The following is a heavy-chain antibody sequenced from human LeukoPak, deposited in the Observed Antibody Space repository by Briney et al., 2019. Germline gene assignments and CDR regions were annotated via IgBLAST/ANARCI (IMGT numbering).Heavy chain of an antibody. J-gene: IGHJ4*02. D-gene: IGHD3-22*01. V-gene: IGHV1-69*13. CDR2: IIPIFGTA. Sequence: GASVKVSCKASGGTFSSYAISWVRQAPGQGLEWMGGIIPIFGTANYAQKFQGRVTITADESTSTAYMELSSLRSEDTAVYYCARDGLSGYYEYYFDYWGQGTLVTVSS. CDR1: GGTFSSYA. CDR3: ARDGLSGYYEYYFDY.